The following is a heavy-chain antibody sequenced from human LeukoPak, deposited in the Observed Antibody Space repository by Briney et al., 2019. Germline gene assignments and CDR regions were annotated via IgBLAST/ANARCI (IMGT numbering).Heavy chain of an antibody. CDR3: ARRSCSGGTCYESRGWFDS. D-gene: IGHD2-15*01. V-gene: IGHV4-34*01. J-gene: IGHJ5*01. CDR2: IYYSGST. Sequence: SETLSLTCAVYGGSFIGFHWNWIRQPPGKGLEWIGSIYYSGSTYYNPSLKSRVTISVDTSKNQFSLKLSSVTAADTAVYYCARRSCSGGTCYESRGWFDSWGQGTLVTVSS. CDR1: GGSFIGFH.